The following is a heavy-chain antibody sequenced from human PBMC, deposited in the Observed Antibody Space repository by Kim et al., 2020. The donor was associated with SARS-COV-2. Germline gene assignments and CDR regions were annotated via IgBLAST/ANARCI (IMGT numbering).Heavy chain of an antibody. V-gene: IGHV3-48*04. J-gene: IGHJ6*02. CDR1: GFTFSSYS. D-gene: IGHD3-10*01. CDR3: ARAGGDYYGSGDQYYYGMDV. Sequence: GGSLRLSCAASGFTFSSYSMNWVRQAPGKGLEWVSYISSSSSTIYYADSVKGRFTISRDNAKNSLYLQMNSLRAEDTAVYYCARAGGDYYGSGDQYYYGMDVWGQGTTVTVSS. CDR2: ISSSSSTI.